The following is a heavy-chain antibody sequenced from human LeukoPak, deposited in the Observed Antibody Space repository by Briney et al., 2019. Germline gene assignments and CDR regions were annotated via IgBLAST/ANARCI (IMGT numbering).Heavy chain of an antibody. CDR1: GDTFTNHW. J-gene: IGHJ4*02. CDR2: IYPGDSDT. CDR3: ARQYCSGGSCCPNYFDY. Sequence: GKSLKISCKGSGDTFTNHWIGWVRQMPGEGLEWMGIIYPGDSDTKYSPSFQGHVTISVDKSISTAYLQWSSLKASDTAMYYCARQYCSGGSCCPNYFDYWGQGTLVTVSS. D-gene: IGHD2-15*01. V-gene: IGHV5-51*01.